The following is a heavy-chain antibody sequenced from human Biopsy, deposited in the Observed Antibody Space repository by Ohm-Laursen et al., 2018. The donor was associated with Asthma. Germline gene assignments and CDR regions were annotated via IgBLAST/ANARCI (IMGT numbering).Heavy chain of an antibody. V-gene: IGHV4-34*01. CDR1: GGSFSGYY. CDR3: ARLARLSSAYYGLDV. D-gene: IGHD3-10*02. J-gene: IGHJ6*02. CDR2: INHSGST. Sequence: SETLSLTCAVYGGSFSGYYWSWIRQPPGKGLEWIGEINHSGSTNYNPSLKSRVTISVDTSKNQISLTLSSVTAAETAVYYCARLARLSSAYYGLDVWGQGTTVTVSS.